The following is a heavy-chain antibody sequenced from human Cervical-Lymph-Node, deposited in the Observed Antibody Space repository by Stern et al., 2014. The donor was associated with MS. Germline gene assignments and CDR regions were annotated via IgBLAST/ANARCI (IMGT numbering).Heavy chain of an antibody. V-gene: IGHV3-7*01. CDR3: TRFLQSGWSDLFDS. CDR2: IKRDGSET. D-gene: IGHD6-19*01. CDR1: GSTFSTSW. J-gene: IGHJ5*01. Sequence: EVQLVESGGGLVQPGGSQRLSCVASGSTFSTSWMSWVRQAPGTGLEWVANIKRDGSETYYLDSVKGRFTISRDNAKSSLYLEMNSLRAEDTAVYYCTRFLQSGWSDLFDSWGRGTLVTVSS.